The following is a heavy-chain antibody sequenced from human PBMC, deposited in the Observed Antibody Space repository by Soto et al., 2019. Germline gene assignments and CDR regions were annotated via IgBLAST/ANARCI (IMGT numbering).Heavy chain of an antibody. Sequence: ASVKVSCKASGYTFTSYYMHWVRQAPGQGLEWMGIINPSGGSTSYAQKFQGRVTMTRDTSTSTAYMELSGLRSEDTAVYYCATAGIAVAGTGRFDYCAQGTLVTVCS. V-gene: IGHV1-46*01. D-gene: IGHD6-19*01. CDR2: INPSGGST. J-gene: IGHJ4*02. CDR3: ATAGIAVAGTGRFDY. CDR1: GYTFTSYY.